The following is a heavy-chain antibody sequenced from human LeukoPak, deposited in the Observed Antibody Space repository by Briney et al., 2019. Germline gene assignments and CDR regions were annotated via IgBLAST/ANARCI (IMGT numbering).Heavy chain of an antibody. CDR3: ARDKRSYYGSGSNYGMDV. CDR2: ISYDGSNK. CDR1: GFTFSSYA. Sequence: GGSLRLSCAASGFTFSSYAMHWVRQAPGKGLEWVAVISYDGSNKYYADSAKGRFTISRDNSKNTLYLQMNSLSAEDTAVYYCARDKRSYYGSGSNYGMDVWGQGTTVTVSS. D-gene: IGHD3-10*01. J-gene: IGHJ6*02. V-gene: IGHV3-30*04.